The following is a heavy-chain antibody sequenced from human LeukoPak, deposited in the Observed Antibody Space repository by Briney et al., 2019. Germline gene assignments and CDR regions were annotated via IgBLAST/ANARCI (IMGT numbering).Heavy chain of an antibody. CDR2: ITNDGSST. V-gene: IGHV3-74*01. Sequence: GGSLRLSCAASGLTFSSHWMHWVRHAPGKGLVWVSRITNDGSSTTYADSVKGRFTISRDNSKNTLYLQMNSLRAEDTAVYYCAKVSGATTGYFDYWGQGTLVTVSS. J-gene: IGHJ4*02. D-gene: IGHD1-26*01. CDR3: AKVSGATTGYFDY. CDR1: GLTFSSHW.